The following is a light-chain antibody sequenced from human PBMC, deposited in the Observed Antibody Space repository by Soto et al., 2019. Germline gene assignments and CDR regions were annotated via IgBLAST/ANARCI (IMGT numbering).Light chain of an antibody. J-gene: IGLJ2*01. CDR3: SSYAGRNSVV. V-gene: IGLV2-8*01. CDR1: SSDIGGYNF. Sequence: QSALTQPPSASGSPGQSVTISCTGTSSDIGGYNFVSWYQQHPGKAPKLIIYEVSKRPSGVPDRFSASKSGNTASLTVSGLQAEDEADYSCSSYAGRNSVVFGGGTQLTVL. CDR2: EVS.